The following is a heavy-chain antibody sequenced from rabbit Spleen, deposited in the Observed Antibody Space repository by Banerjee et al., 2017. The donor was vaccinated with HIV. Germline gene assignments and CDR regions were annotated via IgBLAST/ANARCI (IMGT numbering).Heavy chain of an antibody. CDR3: ARDNAGSYSHYFNL. Sequence: QSLEESGGGLVQPGASLTLTCKGSGFDFSSSDYMSWVRQAPGKGLEWIGCIYNGDGSTYYASWAKGRFTISRTSSTTVTLQMTSLTAADTATYFCARDNAGSYSHYFNLWGQGTLVTVS. V-gene: IGHV1S40*01. CDR1: GFDFSSSDY. CDR2: IYNGDGST. J-gene: IGHJ4*01. D-gene: IGHD4-2*01.